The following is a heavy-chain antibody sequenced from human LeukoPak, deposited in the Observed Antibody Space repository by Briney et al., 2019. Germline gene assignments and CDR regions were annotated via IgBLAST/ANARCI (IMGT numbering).Heavy chain of an antibody. CDR3: ARDTRYYDSSGYWDWFDP. V-gene: IGHV3-53*01. D-gene: IGHD3-22*01. CDR2: IYSGGST. J-gene: IGHJ5*02. Sequence: PGGSLRLSCAASGFTVSSNYMSWVRQAPGKGLEWVSVIYSGGSTYYADSVKGRFTISRDNSKNTLYLQMNSLRAEDTAVYYCARDTRYYDSSGYWDWFDPWGQGTLVTVSS. CDR1: GFTVSSNY.